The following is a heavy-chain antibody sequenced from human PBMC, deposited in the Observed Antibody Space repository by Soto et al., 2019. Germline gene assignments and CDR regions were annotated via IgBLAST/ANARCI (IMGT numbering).Heavy chain of an antibody. CDR1: GFTVSNNY. CDR3: ARDGTYNWV. D-gene: IGHD1-1*01. Sequence: EVQLVESGGGLVQPGGSLRLSCAASGFTVSNNYMRWVRQAPGKGLEWVSLIYSGGATYYADSVQGRFTISRDNSKNTLHLHMNSLRAEDTSVYYCARDGTYNWVGGQGILVTVSS. J-gene: IGHJ4*02. CDR2: IYSGGAT. V-gene: IGHV3-66*01.